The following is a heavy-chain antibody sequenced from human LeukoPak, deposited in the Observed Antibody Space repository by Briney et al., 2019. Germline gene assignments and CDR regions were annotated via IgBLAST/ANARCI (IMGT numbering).Heavy chain of an antibody. CDR2: LDPEEDKT. V-gene: IGHV1-24*01. CDR3: ATVQAVPGSHAFDI. J-gene: IGHJ3*02. CDR1: GERVTELC. Sequence: ASVKVSCKVSGERVTELCMHWVRQAPGKGLHLRGGLDPEEDKTIHAQHLQGRFQGSFTLTQDTTTDTAYLELSRLRSEDTAVYYCATVQAVPGSHAFDIWGQGTMVTVSS. D-gene: IGHD6-19*01.